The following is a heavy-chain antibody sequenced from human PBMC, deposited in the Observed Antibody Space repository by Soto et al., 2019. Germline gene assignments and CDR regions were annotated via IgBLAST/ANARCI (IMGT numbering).Heavy chain of an antibody. CDR2: ISSSSSYT. D-gene: IGHD1-1*01. J-gene: IGHJ5*02. Sequence: QVQLVESGGGLVKPGGSLRLSCAASGFTFSDYYMSWIRQAPGKGLEWVSYISSSSSYTNYADSVKGRFTISRDNAKNSLYLQMNSLRAEDTAVYFCARAPTGTPWWGPNTWFDPWGQGTLVTVSS. CDR3: ARAPTGTPWWGPNTWFDP. V-gene: IGHV3-11*05. CDR1: GFTFSDYY.